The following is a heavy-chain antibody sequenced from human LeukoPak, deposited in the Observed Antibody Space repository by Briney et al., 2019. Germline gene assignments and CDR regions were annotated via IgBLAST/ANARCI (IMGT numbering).Heavy chain of an antibody. CDR1: GGSISSCSYY. CDR3: ARGYYCSGGSCYDDHWFDP. CDR2: FYRSGST. D-gene: IGHD2-15*01. Sequence: SETLSLTCTVSGGSISSCSYYWIWMRQPAGKGLEWIGRFYRSGSTNYNPSRKSRVTISVDTSKNQLSLKLSSVTAADTAVYYCARGYYCSGGSCYDDHWFDPWGQGTLVTVSS. V-gene: IGHV4-61*02. J-gene: IGHJ5*02.